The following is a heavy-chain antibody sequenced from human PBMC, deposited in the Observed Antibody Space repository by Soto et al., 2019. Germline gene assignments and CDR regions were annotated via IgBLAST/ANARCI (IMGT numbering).Heavy chain of an antibody. V-gene: IGHV1-18*01. CDR2: ISAYNGNP. J-gene: IGHJ6*03. CDR1: GYTFTNYG. CDR3: ARVRKLVGYFYYYLDV. Sequence: QVQLLQSGAEVKKPGASVKVSCKASGYTFTNYGITWVRQAPGQGLEWMGWISAYNGNPHYTQRLQGRVTMTTDTSTSTAYMELRGLRSDDTALYYCARVRKLVGYFYYYLDVWGKGTTVTVSS. D-gene: IGHD6-6*01.